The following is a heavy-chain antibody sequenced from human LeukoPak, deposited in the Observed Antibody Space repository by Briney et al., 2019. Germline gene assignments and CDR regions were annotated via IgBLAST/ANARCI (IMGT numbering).Heavy chain of an antibody. CDR2: IYYSGST. CDR1: GGSISSYY. J-gene: IGHJ4*02. Sequence: RPSETLSRTCTVSGGSISSYYWSWIRQPPGKGLEWIGYIYYSGSTNYNPSLKSRVTISVDTSKNQFSLKLSSVTAADTAVYYCARDSYILGYFDYWGQGTLVTVSS. D-gene: IGHD3-16*01. CDR3: ARDSYILGYFDY. V-gene: IGHV4-59*01.